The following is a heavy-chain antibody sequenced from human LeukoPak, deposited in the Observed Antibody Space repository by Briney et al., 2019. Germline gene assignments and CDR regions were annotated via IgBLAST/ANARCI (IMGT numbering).Heavy chain of an antibody. J-gene: IGHJ4*02. CDR3: AKARVSSGWYGDFDH. CDR2: ISGSGGST. V-gene: IGHV3-23*01. Sequence: PGGSLRLSCAASGLTFSSCAMSWVRQAPGKGLEWVSAISGSGGSTYYADSVKGRFTISRDNSKNTLYLQMNSLRAEDTAVYYCAKARVSSGWYGDFDHWGQGTLVTVSS. D-gene: IGHD6-19*01. CDR1: GLTFSSCA.